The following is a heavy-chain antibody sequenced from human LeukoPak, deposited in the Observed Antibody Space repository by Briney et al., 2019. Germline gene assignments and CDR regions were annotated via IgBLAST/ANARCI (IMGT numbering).Heavy chain of an antibody. V-gene: IGHV3-7*01. CDR2: IKQDGSEK. CDR3: AREYYDFWSGQKDAFDI. CDR1: GFTFSSYW. Sequence: HSGGSQRLSCAASGFTFSSYWMSWVRQAPGKGLEWVANIKQDGSEKYYVDSVKGRFTISRDNAKNSLYLQMNSLRAEDTAVYYCAREYYDFWSGQKDAFDIWGQGTMVTVSS. J-gene: IGHJ3*02. D-gene: IGHD3-3*01.